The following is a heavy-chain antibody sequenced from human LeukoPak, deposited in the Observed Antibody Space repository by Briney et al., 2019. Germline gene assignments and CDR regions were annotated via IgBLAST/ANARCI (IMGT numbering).Heavy chain of an antibody. V-gene: IGHV3-66*01. D-gene: IGHD3-10*01. Sequence: GGSLRLSCAASGFTVSSNYMSWVRQAPGKGLEWVSVIYSGGSTYYADSAKGRFTISRDNSKNTLYLQMNSLRAEDTAVYYCARDKAYYGSGSYYAFDIWGQGTMVTVSS. CDR1: GFTVSSNY. CDR2: IYSGGST. CDR3: ARDKAYYGSGSYYAFDI. J-gene: IGHJ3*02.